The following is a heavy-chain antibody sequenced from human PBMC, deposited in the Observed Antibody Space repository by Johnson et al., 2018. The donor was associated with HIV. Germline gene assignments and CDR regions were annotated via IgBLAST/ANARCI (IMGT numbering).Heavy chain of an antibody. J-gene: IGHJ3*02. CDR2: IYSGGST. CDR1: GFTVSSNY. D-gene: IGHD4-17*01. Sequence: VQVVESGGGLVQPGGSLRLSCAASGFTVSSNYMSWVRQAPGKGLEWVPVIYSGGSTYYADPVKGRFTISRDNAKHSLYLQMNGLRDEDTAWYYCARGRGYGAERGALDNWGQGTMVTVSA. CDR3: ARGRGYGAERGALDN. V-gene: IGHV3-66*01.